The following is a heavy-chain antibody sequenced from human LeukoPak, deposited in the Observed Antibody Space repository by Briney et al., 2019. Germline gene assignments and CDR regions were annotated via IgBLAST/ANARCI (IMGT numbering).Heavy chain of an antibody. D-gene: IGHD5-18*01. V-gene: IGHV5-51*01. CDR1: GYSFTSYW. CDR3: ARRVDTAMVPSAFDI. CDR2: IYPGDSDT. J-gene: IGHJ3*02. Sequence: AESLKISCKGSGYSFTSYWIGWVRQMPGKGLEWMGIIYPGDSDTRYSPSFQGQVTISADKSISTAYLQWSSLKASDTAMYYCARRVDTAMVPSAFDIWGQGTMVTVSS.